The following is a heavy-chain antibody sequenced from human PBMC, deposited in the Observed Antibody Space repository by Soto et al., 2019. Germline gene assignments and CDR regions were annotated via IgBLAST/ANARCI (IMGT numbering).Heavy chain of an antibody. CDR1: GFMFDGHA. CDR2: LGWNSGDI. J-gene: IGHJ5*02. V-gene: IGHV3-9*01. D-gene: IGHD3-10*01. CDR3: ARLGPYGSGSYSFRYNWFDP. Sequence: GVSLRLSFVASGFMFDGHAMHWFRQTPGKGLEWVSGLGWNSGDIDYADFVKGRFTISRDNSKNTVYLQMNSLRAEDTAVYYCARLGPYGSGSYSFRYNWFDPWGQGT.